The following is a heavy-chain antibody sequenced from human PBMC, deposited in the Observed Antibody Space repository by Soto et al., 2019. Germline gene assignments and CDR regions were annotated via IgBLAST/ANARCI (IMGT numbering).Heavy chain of an antibody. CDR2: INPSGGGT. Sequence: QVLLVQSGAEVKTPGASVKVSCKTSGYTFTSYIIHWVRQAPGQGLEWVGLINPSGGGTNYAQNFQGRVTVTRDTSTTTVYMELKSLTYEDTGVYYCVRVRTRDFWSGYSPVDIWGQGTLVSVS. CDR3: VRVRTRDFWSGYSPVDI. CDR1: GYTFTSYI. D-gene: IGHD3-3*01. J-gene: IGHJ3*02. V-gene: IGHV1-46*01.